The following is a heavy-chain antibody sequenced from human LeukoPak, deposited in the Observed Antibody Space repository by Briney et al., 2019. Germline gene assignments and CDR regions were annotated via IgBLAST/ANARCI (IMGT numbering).Heavy chain of an antibody. CDR1: GGSISGSSYC. CDR2: IYYSGST. Sequence: PSETLSLTCTVSGGSISGSSYCWGWIRQPPGKGLEWIGSIYYSGSTYYNPSLKSRVTISVDTSKNQFSLKLSSVTAADTAVYYCARQRGYSYGLNWFDPWGQGTLVTVSS. CDR3: ARQRGYSYGLNWFDP. D-gene: IGHD5-18*01. J-gene: IGHJ5*02. V-gene: IGHV4-39*01.